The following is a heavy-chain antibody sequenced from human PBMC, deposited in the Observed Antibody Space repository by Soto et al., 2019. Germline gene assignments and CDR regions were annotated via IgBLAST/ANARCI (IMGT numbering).Heavy chain of an antibody. CDR2: ISYNGDKK. J-gene: IGHJ4*02. CDR1: GFTFSNFA. Sequence: GGSLRLSCAASGFTFSNFAMIWVRQSPGKGLEWVTFISYNGDKKYYADSVKGRFTISRDDSKNTVYLEMNSLRANDTAVYYCAKHSSTFVYWGQGTLVTVSS. V-gene: IGHV3-30*18. D-gene: IGHD6-13*01. CDR3: AKHSSTFVY.